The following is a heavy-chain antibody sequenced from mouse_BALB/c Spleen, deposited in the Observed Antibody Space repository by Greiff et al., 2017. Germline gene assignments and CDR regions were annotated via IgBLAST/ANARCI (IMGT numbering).Heavy chain of an antibody. CDR2: IRNKANGYTT. Sequence: DGKLVESGGGLVQPGGSLRLSCATSGFTFTDYYMSWVRQPPGKALEWLGFIRNKANGYTTEYSASVKGRFTISRDNSQSILYLQMNTLRAEDSATYYCARERGYFDYWGQGTTLTVSS. V-gene: IGHV7-3*02. CDR3: ARERGYFDY. J-gene: IGHJ2*01. CDR1: GFTFTDYY.